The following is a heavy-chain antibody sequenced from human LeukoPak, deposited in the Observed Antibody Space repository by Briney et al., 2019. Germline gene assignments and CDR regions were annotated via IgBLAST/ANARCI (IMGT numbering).Heavy chain of an antibody. V-gene: IGHV1-8*01. J-gene: IGHJ4*02. CDR1: GYTFTSYD. Sequence: ASVKVSCTASGYTFTSYDINWVRQATGQGLEWMGWMNPNRGNTGYAQKVQGRVTMTRNTSISTAYMELSSLRSEDTAVYYCARGTYYDFWSGYNTNNQFDYCGQGTLGTVSS. CDR3: ARGTYYDFWSGYNTNNQFDY. CDR2: MNPNRGNT. D-gene: IGHD3-3*01.